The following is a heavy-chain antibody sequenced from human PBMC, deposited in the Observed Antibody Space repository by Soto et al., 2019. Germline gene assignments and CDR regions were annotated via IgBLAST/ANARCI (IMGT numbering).Heavy chain of an antibody. J-gene: IGHJ4*02. V-gene: IGHV3-66*01. Sequence: EVQLVESGGGLVQPGGCLRLCCAASGFTVSTNYMNWVRQAPGKGLEWVSVIYSGGSTYYADSVKGRFPISRDNSKNTLVLQSNSLRVEYTAVNYCASGAPHHYFDYCGQRTLVTVCS. CDR3: ASGAPHHYFDY. CDR1: GFTVSTNY. CDR2: IYSGGST. D-gene: IGHD3-16*01.